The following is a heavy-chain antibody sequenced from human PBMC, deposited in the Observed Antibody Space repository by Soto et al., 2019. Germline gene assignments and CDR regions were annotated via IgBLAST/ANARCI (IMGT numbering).Heavy chain of an antibody. Sequence: SETLSLTCTVSGGSISTSSYYWAWIRQPPGKGLEWIGSIYYSGTNYYNPSLKSRVTTSVDTSKNQFSLKLSSVIAADTAVYYCARVPRAYSYGSFDYWGQGTLVTVSS. D-gene: IGHD5-18*01. CDR3: ARVPRAYSYGSFDY. J-gene: IGHJ4*02. CDR2: IYYSGTN. V-gene: IGHV4-39*01. CDR1: GGSISTSSYY.